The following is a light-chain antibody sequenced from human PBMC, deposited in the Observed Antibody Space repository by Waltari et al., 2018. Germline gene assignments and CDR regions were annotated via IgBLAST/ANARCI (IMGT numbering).Light chain of an antibody. CDR2: AAS. Sequence: DIQMTQSPSSLSATVGDRINITCRASQNISSNLNWYQQKPGKAPKPLIYAASSLQNGVTSRFSGSGSGTDFTLTISSLQPEAFTTYYCQQSYSTPPGYTFGQGTKLEIK. V-gene: IGKV1-39*01. CDR1: QNISSN. J-gene: IGKJ2*01. CDR3: QQSYSTPPGYT.